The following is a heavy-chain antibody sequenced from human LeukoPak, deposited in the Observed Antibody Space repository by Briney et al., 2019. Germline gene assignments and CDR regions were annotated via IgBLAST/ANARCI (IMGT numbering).Heavy chain of an antibody. CDR1: TITFRSYW. CDR2: IRQDGSEK. V-gene: IGHV3-7*01. J-gene: IGHJ4*02. D-gene: IGHD2-2*01. CDR3: ARVRRDTVVVPAARYLDY. Sequence: GGSLRLSCAASTITFRSYWMSWVRQAPGKGLEWVANIRQDGSEKYYVDSVKGRFTISRDNAKNSLYLQMNSLRAEDTAVYYCARVRRDTVVVPAARYLDYWGQGTLVTVSS.